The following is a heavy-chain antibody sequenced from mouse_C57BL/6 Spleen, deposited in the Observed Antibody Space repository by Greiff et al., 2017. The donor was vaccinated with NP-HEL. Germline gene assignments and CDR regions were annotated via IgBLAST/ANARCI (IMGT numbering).Heavy chain of an antibody. CDR1: GYTFTNYW. V-gene: IGHV1-63*01. J-gene: IGHJ2*01. CDR2: IYPGGGYT. D-gene: IGHD2-4*01. CDR3: ARSGYDYDPYFDY. Sequence: VQLQQSGAELVRPGTSVKMSCKASGYTFTNYWIGWAKQRPGHGLEWIGDIYPGGGYTNYNEKFKGKATLTADKSSSTAYMQFSSLTSEDSAIYYCARSGYDYDPYFDYWGQGTTLTVSS.